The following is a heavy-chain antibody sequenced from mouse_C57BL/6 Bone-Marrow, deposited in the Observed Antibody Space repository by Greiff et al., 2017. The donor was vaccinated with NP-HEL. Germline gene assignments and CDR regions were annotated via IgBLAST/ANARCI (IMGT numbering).Heavy chain of an antibody. CDR3: AGNSNCPFAY. V-gene: IGHV1-82*01. J-gene: IGHJ3*01. CDR1: GYAFSSSW. Sequence: QVQLKESGPELVKPGASVKISCKASGYAFSSSWMNWVKQRPGKGLEWIGRIYPGDGDTNYNGKFKGKATLTADKSSSTAYMQLSSLTSEDSAVYFCAGNSNCPFAYWGQGTLVTVSA. D-gene: IGHD2-5*01. CDR2: IYPGDGDT.